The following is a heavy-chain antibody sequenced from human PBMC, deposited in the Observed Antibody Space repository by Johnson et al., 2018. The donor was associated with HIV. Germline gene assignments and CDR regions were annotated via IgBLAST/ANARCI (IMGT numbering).Heavy chain of an antibody. D-gene: IGHD2-2*01. CDR3: ARGIQPDAFDI. CDR2: IKKDGSEK. V-gene: IGHV3-7*05. Sequence: VQLVESGGGLVQPGGSLRLSCEVSGFTFTFYWMSWVRQSPGKGLEWVANIKKDGSEKYYVDSVKGRFTISRDNAKNSLYLQMNSLRAEDTAVYYCARGIQPDAFDIWGQGTMVTVSS. CDR1: GFTFTFYW. J-gene: IGHJ3*02.